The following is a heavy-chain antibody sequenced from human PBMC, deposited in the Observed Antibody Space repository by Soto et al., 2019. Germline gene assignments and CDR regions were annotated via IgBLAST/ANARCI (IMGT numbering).Heavy chain of an antibody. J-gene: IGHJ5*02. V-gene: IGHV4-59*08. CDR1: GGSISSYY. CDR3: ARHVLGNTIFGVVNPSFNWFDP. Sequence: SETLSLTCTVSGGSISSYYWSWIRQPPGKGLEWIGYIYYSGSTNYNPSLKSRVTISVDTSKNQFSLKLSSVTAADTAVYYCARHVLGNTIFGVVNPSFNWFDPWGQGTLVTVSS. D-gene: IGHD3-3*01. CDR2: IYYSGST.